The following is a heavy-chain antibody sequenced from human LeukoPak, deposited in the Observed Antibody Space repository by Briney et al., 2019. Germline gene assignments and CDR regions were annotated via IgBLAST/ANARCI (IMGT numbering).Heavy chain of an antibody. Sequence: GGSLRLSCAASGFTFSSYGMHWVRQAPGKGLEWVAVISYDGSNKYYADSVKGRFTISRHNSKNTLYLQMNSLRAEDTAVYYCARGGLLFEFDYWGQGTLVTVSS. CDR1: GFTFSSYG. D-gene: IGHD2-21*01. CDR3: ARGGLLFEFDY. V-gene: IGHV3-30*03. J-gene: IGHJ4*02. CDR2: ISYDGSNK.